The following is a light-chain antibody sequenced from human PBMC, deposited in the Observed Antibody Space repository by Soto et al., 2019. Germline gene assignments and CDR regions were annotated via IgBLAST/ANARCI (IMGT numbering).Light chain of an antibody. CDR3: QQRSDRLPIT. CDR1: QSVSRNY. V-gene: IGKV3D-20*02. Sequence: EIVLTQSPGTLSLSPGERATLSCRASQSVSRNYLAWYQQKPGQAPRLLIYGASSRATGIPDRFTGSGSGTDFTLTVNSLEPEDSAVYYCQQRSDRLPITFGQGTRLEIK. CDR2: GAS. J-gene: IGKJ5*01.